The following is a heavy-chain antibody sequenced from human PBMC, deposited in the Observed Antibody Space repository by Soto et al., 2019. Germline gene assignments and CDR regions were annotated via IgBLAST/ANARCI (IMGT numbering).Heavy chain of an antibody. CDR2: IYYSGST. CDR1: GGSISSYY. CDR3: ARQARIAAAGEQYNWFDP. Sequence: QVQLQESGPGLVKPSETLSLTCTVSGGSISSYYWSWIRQPPGKGLEWIGYIYYSGSTNYNPSLKSRVTISVDTSKNQFSLKLSSVTAADTAVYYCARQARIAAAGEQYNWFDPWGQGTLVTVSS. D-gene: IGHD6-13*01. J-gene: IGHJ5*02. V-gene: IGHV4-59*08.